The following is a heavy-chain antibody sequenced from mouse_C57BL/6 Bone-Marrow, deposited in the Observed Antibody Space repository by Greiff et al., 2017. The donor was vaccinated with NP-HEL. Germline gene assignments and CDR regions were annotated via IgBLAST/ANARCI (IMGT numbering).Heavy chain of an antibody. CDR2: IWGDGST. CDR3: AQPLWSPWDY. D-gene: IGHD1-1*02. Sequence: VKLVESGPGLVAPSQSLSITCTVSGFSLTSYGVSWVRQPPGKGLEWLGVIWGDGSTNYHSALISRLSISKDNSKSQVYLQLNSLLTDDTATYYCAQPLWSPWDYWGQGTTLTVSS. J-gene: IGHJ2*01. V-gene: IGHV2-3*01. CDR1: GFSLTSYG.